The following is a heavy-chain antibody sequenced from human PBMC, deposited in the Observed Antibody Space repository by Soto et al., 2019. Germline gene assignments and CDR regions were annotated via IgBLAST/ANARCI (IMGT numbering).Heavy chain of an antibody. Sequence: SETLSLTCTVSGGSISNYYCSWIRQPQGKGLEWIGYIYYSGSTNYNPSLKSRVTISVDTSKNQFSLNLSSVTAEDTAVYYCARLGYYDSSGVTFDYWGQGTLVTVSS. CDR2: IYYSGST. CDR1: GGSISNYY. V-gene: IGHV4-59*01. J-gene: IGHJ4*02. CDR3: ARLGYYDSSGVTFDY. D-gene: IGHD3-22*01.